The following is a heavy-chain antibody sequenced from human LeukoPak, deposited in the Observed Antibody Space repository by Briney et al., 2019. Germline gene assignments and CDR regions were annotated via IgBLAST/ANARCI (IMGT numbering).Heavy chain of an antibody. V-gene: IGHV3-48*03. J-gene: IGHJ4*02. CDR3: ARGDDILTGYYTFDY. CDR2: ISSSGSTI. CDR1: GFTFSSYE. Sequence: GGSLRLSCAASGFTFSSYEMNWVRLAPGKGLEWVSYISSSGSTIYYADSVKGRFTISRDDAKNSLYLQMNSLRAEDTAVYYCARGDDILTGYYTFDYWGQGTLVTVSS. D-gene: IGHD3-9*01.